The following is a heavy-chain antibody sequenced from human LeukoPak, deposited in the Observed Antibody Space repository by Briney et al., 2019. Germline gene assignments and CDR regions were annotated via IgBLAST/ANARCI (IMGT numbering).Heavy chain of an antibody. Sequence: GGSLRLSCAYSGFTFRNHGMSWVRQAPGKGLEWVSAISGSGGSTYYADSVKGRFTISRDNSKNTLYLQMNSLRAEDTAVYYCAKDIDSSSWYIYFDYWGQGTLVTVSS. D-gene: IGHD6-13*01. CDR1: GFTFRNHG. V-gene: IGHV3-23*01. CDR3: AKDIDSSSWYIYFDY. J-gene: IGHJ4*02. CDR2: ISGSGGST.